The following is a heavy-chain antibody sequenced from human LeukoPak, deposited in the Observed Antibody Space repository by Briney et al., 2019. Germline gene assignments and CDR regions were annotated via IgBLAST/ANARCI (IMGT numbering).Heavy chain of an antibody. J-gene: IGHJ6*02. CDR2: MNPNSGNT. D-gene: IGHD2-8*01. Sequence: ASVKVSCKASGYTFTSYDINWVRQATGQGLEWMGWMNPNSGNTGYAQKFQGRVTMTRNTSISTAYMELSSLRSEDTAVYYCAGAYSGCTNGVCYPPYYYYYYGMDVWGQGTTVTVSS. CDR3: AGAYSGCTNGVCYPPYYYYYYGMDV. V-gene: IGHV1-8*01. CDR1: GYTFTSYD.